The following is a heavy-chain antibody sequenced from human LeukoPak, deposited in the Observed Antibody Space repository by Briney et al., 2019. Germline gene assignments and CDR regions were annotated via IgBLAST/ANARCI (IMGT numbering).Heavy chain of an antibody. D-gene: IGHD2-2*03. CDR2: IDPSDSYT. CDR3: ARHRPGYCSSTSCYE. J-gene: IGHJ4*02. Sequence: PGESLKISCKGSGYSFTSYWISWVRQMPGKGLEWMGRIDPSDSYTNYSPSFQGHVTISADKSISTAYLQWSSLKASDTAMYYCARHRPGYCSSTSCYEWGQGTLVTVS. V-gene: IGHV5-10-1*01. CDR1: GYSFTSYW.